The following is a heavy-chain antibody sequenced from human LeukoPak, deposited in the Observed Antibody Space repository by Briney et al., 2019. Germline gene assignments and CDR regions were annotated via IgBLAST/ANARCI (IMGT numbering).Heavy chain of an antibody. V-gene: IGHV3-23*01. D-gene: IGHD3-10*01. CDR2: ISGSGGST. CDR1: GFTFSSYA. J-gene: IGHJ4*02. Sequence: GGSLRLSCAASGFTFSSYAMSWVRQAPGKGLEWVSAISGSGGSTYYADSVKGRSTISRDNSKNTLYLQMNSLRAEDTAVYYCAKSNLGATEYYYGSGSYFCYWGQGTLVTVSS. CDR3: AKSNLGATEYYYGSGSYFCY.